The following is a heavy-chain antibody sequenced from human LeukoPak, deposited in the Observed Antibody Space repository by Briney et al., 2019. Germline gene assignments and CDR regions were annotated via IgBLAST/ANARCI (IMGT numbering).Heavy chain of an antibody. CDR1: GGTFSSYA. J-gene: IGHJ6*03. V-gene: IGHV1-69*13. CDR2: IIPIFGTA. D-gene: IGHD6-13*01. CDR3: ASNIAAAGTSTPHYYYYYMDV. Sequence: ASVKVSCKASGGTFSSYAISWVRQAPGQGLEWMGGIIPIFGTANYAQKFQGRVTITADESTSTAYMELSSLRSEDTAVYYCASNIAAAGTSTPHYYYYYMDVWGKGTTVTVSS.